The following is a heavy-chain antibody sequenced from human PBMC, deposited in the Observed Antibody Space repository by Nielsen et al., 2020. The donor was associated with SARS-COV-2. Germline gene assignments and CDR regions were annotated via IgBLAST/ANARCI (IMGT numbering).Heavy chain of an antibody. J-gene: IGHJ4*02. D-gene: IGHD6-13*01. CDR3: AREGSSWSFDY. CDR2: INAGYGNT. CDR1: GYTFSNYA. V-gene: IGHV1-3*01. Sequence: ASVKVSCKASGYTFSNYAKHWVRQAPGQRLELMGWINAGYGNTKYSQKFQGRVTITRDTSASTAYLELSSLRSEDTAVYFCAREGSSWSFDYWGQGTLVTVSS.